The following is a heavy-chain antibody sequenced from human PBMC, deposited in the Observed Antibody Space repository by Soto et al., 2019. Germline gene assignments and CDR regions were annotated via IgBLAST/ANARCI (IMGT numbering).Heavy chain of an antibody. D-gene: IGHD3-10*01. J-gene: IGHJ4*02. CDR2: LSGIGGTT. Sequence: GSLRLCCSTSGFTFSTYAMNWVREAPGKGLEWVSALSGIGGTTYYADSVRGRFISSQVMTMITLFLQKSSLRAEDMAIYCCAKQRAGYGWGSDTFYFDFWGQGTLVTVSS. CDR3: AKQRAGYGWGSDTFYFDF. CDR1: GFTFSTYA. V-gene: IGHV3-23*01.